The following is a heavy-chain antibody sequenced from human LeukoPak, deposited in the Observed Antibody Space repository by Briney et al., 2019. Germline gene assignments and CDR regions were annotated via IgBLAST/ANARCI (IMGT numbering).Heavy chain of an antibody. CDR3: TTDLMRELHINEYYFDY. CDR2: IYSGGST. Sequence: GSLLRSCSAAGVTVISNYVIWGRRAPGKGLEGGAVIYSGGSTYYADSVKGRFTISRDDSKNTLYLQMNSLKPEDTAVYYCTTDLMRELHINEYYFDYWGQGTLVTVSS. D-gene: IGHD1-26*01. V-gene: IGHV3-53*01. CDR1: GVTVISNY. J-gene: IGHJ4*02.